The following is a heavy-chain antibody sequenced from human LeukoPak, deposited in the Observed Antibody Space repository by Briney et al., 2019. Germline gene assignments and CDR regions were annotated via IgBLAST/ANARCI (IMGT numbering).Heavy chain of an antibody. CDR1: GVSISSSNSY. CDR3: ARLITMVRGVMGSFDY. D-gene: IGHD3-10*01. Sequence: SETLSLTCTVSGVSISSSNSYWGWIRQPPGKGLEWIGEINHSGSTNYNPSLKSRVTISVDTSKNQFSLKLSSVTAADTAVYYCARLITMVRGVMGSFDYWGQGTLVTVSS. V-gene: IGHV4-39*07. J-gene: IGHJ4*02. CDR2: INHSGST.